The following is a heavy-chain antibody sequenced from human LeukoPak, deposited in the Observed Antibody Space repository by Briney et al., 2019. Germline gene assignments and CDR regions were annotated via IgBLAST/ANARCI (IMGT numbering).Heavy chain of an antibody. J-gene: IGHJ4*02. V-gene: IGHV3-48*01. CDR3: VRTDCSGGSCYPNFDY. D-gene: IGHD2-15*01. CDR2: ISSSSSTI. CDR1: GFTFSSYS. Sequence: PGGSLRLSCAASGFTFSSYSMNWVRQAPGKGLEWVSYISSSSSTIYYADSVKGRFTISRDNSKNTLYLQMNSLRAEDTALYYCVRTDCSGGSCYPNFDYWGQGTLVTVSS.